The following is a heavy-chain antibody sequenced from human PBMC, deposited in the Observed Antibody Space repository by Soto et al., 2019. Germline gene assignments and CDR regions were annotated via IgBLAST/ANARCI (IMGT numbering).Heavy chain of an antibody. V-gene: IGHV1-3*01. CDR1: GYTFTSYA. D-gene: IGHD4-17*01. J-gene: IGHJ3*02. CDR2: INAGNGNT. Sequence: ASVKVSCKASGYTFTSYAMHWVRQAPGQRLEWMGWINAGNGNTKYSQKLQGRVTMTTDTSTSTAYMELRSLRSDDTAVYYCARVRAGGDYGPDHDAFDIWGQGTMVTVS. CDR3: ARVRAGGDYGPDHDAFDI.